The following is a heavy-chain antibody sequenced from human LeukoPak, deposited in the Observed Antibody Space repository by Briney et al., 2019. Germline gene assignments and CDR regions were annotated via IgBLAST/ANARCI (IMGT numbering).Heavy chain of an antibody. V-gene: IGHV4-4*02. CDR2: VHLSGAS. D-gene: IGHD1-26*01. Sequence: KTSGTLSLTCAVSGGSILTTNWWSWVRQPPGKGLEWIGEVHLSGASNYNPSLKGRVNMSIDKSKNQLSLELTSVTAADTAIYYCTRESGAFSPFGFWGQGTLVTVSS. CDR3: TRESGAFSPFGF. CDR1: GGSILTTNW. J-gene: IGHJ4*02.